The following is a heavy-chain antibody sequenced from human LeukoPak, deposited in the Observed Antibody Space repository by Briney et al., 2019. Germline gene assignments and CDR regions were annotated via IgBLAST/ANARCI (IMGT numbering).Heavy chain of an antibody. D-gene: IGHD1-26*01. CDR3: ARRTLKGIVGPGGAFDI. CDR1: GFTFSSYA. V-gene: IGHV3-64D*06. Sequence: GGSLRLSCSASGFTFSSYAMHWVRQAPGKGLEYVSAISSNGGSTYYADSVKGRFTISRDNSKNTLYLQMSSLRAEDTAVYYCARRTLKGIVGPGGAFDIWGQGTMVTVSS. J-gene: IGHJ3*02. CDR2: ISSNGGST.